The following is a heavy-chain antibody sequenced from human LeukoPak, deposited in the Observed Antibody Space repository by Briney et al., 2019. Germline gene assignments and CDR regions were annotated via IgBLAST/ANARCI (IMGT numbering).Heavy chain of an antibody. CDR1: GGSISSGGYY. CDR2: IYYSGST. V-gene: IGHV4-61*08. J-gene: IGHJ3*02. D-gene: IGHD3-10*01. Sequence: PSETLSLTCTVSGGSISSGGYYWSWIRQHPGKGLEWIGYIYYSGSTNYNPSLKSRVTISVDTSKNQFSLKLSSVTAADTAVYYCARQQGSGWGLKPHAFDIWGQGTMVTVSS. CDR3: ARQQGSGWGLKPHAFDI.